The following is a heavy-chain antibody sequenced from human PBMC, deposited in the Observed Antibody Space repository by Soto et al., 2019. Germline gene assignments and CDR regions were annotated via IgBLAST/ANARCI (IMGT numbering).Heavy chain of an antibody. CDR3: ARVGSGYYGWFDP. CDR1: GGSISSYY. V-gene: IGHV4-59*01. J-gene: IGHJ5*02. Sequence: QVQLQESGPGLVKPSETLSLACTVSGGSISSYYWSWIRQPPGKGLEWIGYIYYSGSTNYNPSLNSRVTISVDTSKNQFSLKMSSVTAADTAVYYCARVGSGYYGWFDPWGQGTLVTVSS. CDR2: IYYSGST. D-gene: IGHD3-22*01.